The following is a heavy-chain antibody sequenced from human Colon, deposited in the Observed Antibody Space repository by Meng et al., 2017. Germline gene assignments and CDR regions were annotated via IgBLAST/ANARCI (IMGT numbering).Heavy chain of an antibody. V-gene: IGHV1-69*01. D-gene: IGHD5-24*01. J-gene: IGHJ4*02. CDR2: IIPMFPKT. Sequence: QVQVVQSGAEEKKPWSPVKVSCKTSGGRFNTYGINWVRQDPKQGLEWMGGIIPMFPKTNYAQKFEGRLTITADESTSTAYMELSSLRSEDTAVYYCTRGLATIPHFDYWGQGTLVTVSS. CDR1: GGRFNTYG. CDR3: TRGLATIPHFDY.